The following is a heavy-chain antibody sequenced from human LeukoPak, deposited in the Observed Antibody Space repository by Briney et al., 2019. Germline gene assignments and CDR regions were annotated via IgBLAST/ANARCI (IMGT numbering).Heavy chain of an antibody. CDR2: IYSGGST. CDR3: ARAGFGFDL. D-gene: IGHD3-10*01. Sequence: GGSLRLSCAASGFTFSNVWMSWVRQAPGKGLEWVSVIYSGGSTYYADSVKGRFTISRHNSKNTLYLQMNSLRAEDTAVYYCARAGFGFDLWGRGTLVTVSS. J-gene: IGHJ2*01. V-gene: IGHV3-53*04. CDR1: GFTFSNVW.